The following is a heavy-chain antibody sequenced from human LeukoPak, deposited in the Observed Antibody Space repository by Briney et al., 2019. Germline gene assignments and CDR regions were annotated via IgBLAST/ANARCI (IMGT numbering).Heavy chain of an antibody. Sequence: GSLRLSCAVSGFTVSNNYMSWVRQAPGKGLEWVSVIYSGGSTYYADSVKGRFTISRDNSKNTLYLQMNSLRAEDTAVYYCATGSGLWSPDYWGQGTLVTVSS. CDR3: ATGSGLWSPDY. CDR2: IYSGGST. J-gene: IGHJ4*02. V-gene: IGHV3-66*01. CDR1: GFTVSNNY. D-gene: IGHD5-18*01.